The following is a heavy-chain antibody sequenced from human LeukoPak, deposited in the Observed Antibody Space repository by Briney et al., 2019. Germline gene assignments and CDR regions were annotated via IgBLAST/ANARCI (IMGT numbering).Heavy chain of an antibody. CDR3: ARVVIDAFDI. J-gene: IGHJ3*02. CDR2: INWNGGST. Sequence: PGGSLRLSCAASGFTFSDYYMSWVHQAPGKGLEWVSGINWNGGSTGYGDSVKGRFTISRDNAKNSLYLQMNSLRAEDTALYYCARVVIDAFDIWGQGTKVTVSS. V-gene: IGHV3-20*04. CDR1: GFTFSDYY. D-gene: IGHD3-22*01.